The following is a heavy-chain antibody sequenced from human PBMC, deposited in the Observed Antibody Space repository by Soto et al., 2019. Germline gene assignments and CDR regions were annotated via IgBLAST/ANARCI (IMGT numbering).Heavy chain of an antibody. D-gene: IGHD4-17*01. CDR2: IYYSGST. V-gene: IGHV4-59*01. J-gene: IGHJ4*02. CDR3: AGPYGDYPFDY. Sequence: SETLSLTCTVSGGSISSYYWSWIRQPPGKGLEWIGYIYYSGSTNYNPSLKSRVTISVDTSKNQFSLKLSSVTAADTAVYYCAGPYGDYPFDYWGQGTLVTVSS. CDR1: GGSISSYY.